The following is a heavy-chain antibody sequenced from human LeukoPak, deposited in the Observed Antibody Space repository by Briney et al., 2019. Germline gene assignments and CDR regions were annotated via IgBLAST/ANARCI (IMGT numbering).Heavy chain of an antibody. Sequence: KPGVPLRLSCAASGFTFSNAWMSWVRQSPGKGLEWVRSIKRKTDGGQTDYDETVKGRFTISRDASQNPLSLPMNSLTTEDTAVYYCTTRDYWGQGTLVTVYS. CDR3: TTRDY. CDR2: IKRKTDGGQT. V-gene: IGHV3-15*01. J-gene: IGHJ4*02. CDR1: GFTFSNAW.